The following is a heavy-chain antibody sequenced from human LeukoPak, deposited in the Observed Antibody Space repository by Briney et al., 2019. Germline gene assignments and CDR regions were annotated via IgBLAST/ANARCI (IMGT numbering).Heavy chain of an antibody. Sequence: PGGSLRLSCVASGFAFSDDSMNWVRQPPGKGLEWVSSISSSSSYIYYADSVKGRFTISRDNAKNSLYLQMNSLRAEDTAVYYCARLVATMSSDYWGQGTLVTVSS. V-gene: IGHV3-21*01. CDR2: ISSSSSYI. J-gene: IGHJ4*02. D-gene: IGHD5-12*01. CDR3: ARLVATMSSDY. CDR1: GFAFSDDS.